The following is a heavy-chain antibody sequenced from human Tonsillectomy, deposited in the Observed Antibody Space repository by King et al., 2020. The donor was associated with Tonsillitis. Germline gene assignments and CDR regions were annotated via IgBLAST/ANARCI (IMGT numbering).Heavy chain of an antibody. J-gene: IGHJ6*02. Sequence: VQLQESGPGLVKPSETLSLTCAVSGYSITSDYYWGWIRQPPGKGLEWIGSIYHSETTYYNPSLKSRVTISADTSKNQFSLRLSSVTAADTAVYYCARDATIAVYNYYFGMDVWGQGTTVTVSS. V-gene: IGHV4-38-2*02. CDR1: GYSITSDYY. D-gene: IGHD6-19*01. CDR3: ARDATIAVYNYYFGMDV. CDR2: IYHSETT.